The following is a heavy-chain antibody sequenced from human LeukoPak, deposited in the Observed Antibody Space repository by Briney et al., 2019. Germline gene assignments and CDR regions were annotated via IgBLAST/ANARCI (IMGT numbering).Heavy chain of an antibody. D-gene: IGHD6-6*01. CDR3: ARLESSSGKFDY. CDR1: GGSISSYY. V-gene: IGHV4-59*01. Sequence: SETLSLTCTVPGGSISSYYWSWIRQPPGKGLEWIGYIYYSGSTNYNPSLKSRVTISVDTSKNQFSLKLSSVTAADTAVYYCARLESSSGKFDYWGQGTLVTVSS. J-gene: IGHJ4*02. CDR2: IYYSGST.